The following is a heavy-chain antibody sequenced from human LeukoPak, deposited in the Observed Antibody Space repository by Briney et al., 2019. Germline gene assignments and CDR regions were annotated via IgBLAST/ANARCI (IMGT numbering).Heavy chain of an antibody. CDR3: AKAKTTVTAYWYFDL. V-gene: IGHV3-30*18. J-gene: IGHJ2*01. Sequence: GRSLRLSCAASGFTFSSYGMHWVRQAPGKGLEWVAVISYDGSNKYYADSVKGRFTISRDNSKNTLYLQMNSLRAEDTAVYYCAKAKTTVTAYWYFDLWGRGTLVTVSS. D-gene: IGHD4-17*01. CDR2: ISYDGSNK. CDR1: GFTFSSYG.